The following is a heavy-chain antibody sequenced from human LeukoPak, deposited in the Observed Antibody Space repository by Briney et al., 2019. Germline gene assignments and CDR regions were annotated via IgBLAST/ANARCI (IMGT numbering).Heavy chain of an antibody. Sequence: PGGSLRLSCAASGFTVSSNYMSWVRQAPGKGLEWVSVIYSGGSTYYADSVKGRFTISRDNSKNTLYLQMNSLRAEDTAVYYCAREKPRNSYYSSGLDYFDYWGQGTLVTVSS. J-gene: IGHJ4*02. CDR1: GFTVSSNY. CDR3: AREKPRNSYYSSGLDYFDY. D-gene: IGHD6-19*01. V-gene: IGHV3-66*01. CDR2: IYSGGST.